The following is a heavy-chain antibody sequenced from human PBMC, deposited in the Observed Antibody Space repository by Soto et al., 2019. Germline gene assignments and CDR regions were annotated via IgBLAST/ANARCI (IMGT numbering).Heavy chain of an antibody. CDR1: GGSISSGGYY. J-gene: IGHJ4*02. CDR2: IYYSGST. CDR3: ARSSTSANYFDY. V-gene: IGHV4-31*03. D-gene: IGHD2-2*01. Sequence: QVQLQESGPGLVKPSQTLSLTCTVSGGSISSGGYYWSWIRQHPGKGLEWIGYIYYSGSTYYNPSLKRRVTISVDTSKHQFSLKLSSVTAADTAVYYCARSSTSANYFDYWGQGTLVTVSS.